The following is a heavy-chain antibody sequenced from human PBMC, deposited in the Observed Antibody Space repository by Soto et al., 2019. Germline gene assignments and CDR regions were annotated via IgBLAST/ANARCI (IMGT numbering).Heavy chain of an antibody. Sequence: QVQLQESGPGLVKPSQTLSLTCTVSGGSISSGDYYWSWIRQPPGKGLEWIGYIDYSGSTYYNPSLKSRVTISVDTSKTQFSLKLSSVTAADTAVYYCASIVYSGYIPYYYGMDVWGRGTTVTVSS. CDR3: ASIVYSGYIPYYYGMDV. V-gene: IGHV4-30-4*01. D-gene: IGHD5-12*01. CDR2: IDYSGST. J-gene: IGHJ6*02. CDR1: GGSISSGDYY.